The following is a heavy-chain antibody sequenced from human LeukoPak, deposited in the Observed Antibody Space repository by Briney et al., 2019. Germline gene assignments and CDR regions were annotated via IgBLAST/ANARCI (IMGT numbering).Heavy chain of an antibody. CDR1: GFTLSNYC. J-gene: IGHJ6*04. CDR2: VDTDGTTT. V-gene: IGHV3-74*01. Sequence: SGGSLRLSCAASGFTLSNYCMHWVRQAPGEGLMWVSRVDTDGTTTNYADSVTGRFTTSRDTAKNTLYLQRNRLKATATSIYDCTIVQAGRSGLMVVWGGGTTVTVSS. D-gene: IGHD2-8*02. CDR3: TIVQAGRSGLMVV.